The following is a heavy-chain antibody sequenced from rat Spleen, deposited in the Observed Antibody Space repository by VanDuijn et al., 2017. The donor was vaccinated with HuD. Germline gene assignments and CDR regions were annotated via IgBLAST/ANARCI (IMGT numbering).Heavy chain of an antibody. CDR1: GLSLSSYG. J-gene: IGHJ2*01. V-gene: IGHV2-13*01. CDR3: TIHPRY. D-gene: IGHD3-1*01. CDR2: IWGNGNT. Sequence: QVQLKESGPGLVQPSQTLSLTCTVSGLSLSSYGVIWVRQPPGKGLEWMGVIWGNGNTNYKSALISRLSISRDTSKNQVFLKMNSLQTDDTGTYYCTIHPRYWGQGVMVTVSS.